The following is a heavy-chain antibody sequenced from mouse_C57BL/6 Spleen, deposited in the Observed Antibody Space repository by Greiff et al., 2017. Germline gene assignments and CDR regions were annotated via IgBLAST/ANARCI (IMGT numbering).Heavy chain of an antibody. CDR3: ARDFTTVVATRRSYFDY. V-gene: IGHV1-7*01. Sequence: VQLQQSGAELAKPGASVKLSCKASGYTFTSYWMHWVKQRPGQGLEWIGYINPSSGYTKYNQKFKDKATLTADTSSSTAYMQLSSLTYEDSAVYYCARDFTTVVATRRSYFDYWGQGTTLTVSS. J-gene: IGHJ2*01. CDR1: GYTFTSYW. D-gene: IGHD1-1*01. CDR2: INPSSGYT.